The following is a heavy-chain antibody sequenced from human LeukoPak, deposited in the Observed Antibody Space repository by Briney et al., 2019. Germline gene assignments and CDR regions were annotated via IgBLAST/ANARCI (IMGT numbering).Heavy chain of an antibody. CDR1: GFTFSSYG. V-gene: IGHV3-23*01. CDR2: ISGSGGST. Sequence: PGGSLRLSCAASGFTFSSYGMSWVRQAPGKGLEWVSAISGSGGSTYYADSVKGRFTISRDNSKNTLYLQMNSLRAEDTAVYYCAKARDYSNEIPFDYWGQGTLVTVSS. D-gene: IGHD4-11*01. J-gene: IGHJ4*02. CDR3: AKARDYSNEIPFDY.